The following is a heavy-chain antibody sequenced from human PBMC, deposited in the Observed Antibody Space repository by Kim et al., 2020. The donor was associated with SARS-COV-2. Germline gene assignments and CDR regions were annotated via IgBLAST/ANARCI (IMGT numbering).Heavy chain of an antibody. CDR2: ISGSGGST. CDR1: GFTFSSYA. Sequence: GGSLRLSCAASGFTFSSYAMSCVRQAPGKGLEWVSAISGSGGSTYYADSVKGRFTISRDNSKNTLYLQMNSLRAEDTAVYYCATHYYDSSYPSGPPDAFDIWGQGTMVTVSS. J-gene: IGHJ3*02. CDR3: ATHYYDSSYPSGPPDAFDI. D-gene: IGHD3-22*01. V-gene: IGHV3-23*01.